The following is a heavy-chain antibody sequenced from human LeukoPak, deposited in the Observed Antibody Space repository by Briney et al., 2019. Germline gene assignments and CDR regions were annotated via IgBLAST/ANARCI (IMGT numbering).Heavy chain of an antibody. D-gene: IGHD6-19*01. Sequence: GGSLRLSCAASGFTFSTYEMNWVRQAPGKGLEWVSYISTSGDTIYYADSVKGRFTISRDNAKNSLYLQMSSLRDEDTALYYCAGVAYSSGLYWFDPWGQGTLVTVSS. CDR1: GFTFSTYE. J-gene: IGHJ5*02. CDR2: ISTSGDTI. V-gene: IGHV3-48*03. CDR3: AGVAYSSGLYWFDP.